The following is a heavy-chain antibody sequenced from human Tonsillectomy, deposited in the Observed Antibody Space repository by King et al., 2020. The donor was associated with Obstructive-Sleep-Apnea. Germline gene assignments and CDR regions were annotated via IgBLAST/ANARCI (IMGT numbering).Heavy chain of an antibody. CDR3: AKDSGSYYWDKFDY. J-gene: IGHJ4*02. D-gene: IGHD3-10*01. Sequence: QLVQSGGVVVQPGGSLRLSCAASGFTFDDYTMHWVRQAPGKGLEWVSLISWDGGTTYYADSVKGRFTISRDNSKNSLYLQMNSLRTADTALYYCAKDSGSYYWDKFDYWGQGTLVTVSS. CDR2: ISWDGGTT. V-gene: IGHV3-43*01. CDR1: GFTFDDYT.